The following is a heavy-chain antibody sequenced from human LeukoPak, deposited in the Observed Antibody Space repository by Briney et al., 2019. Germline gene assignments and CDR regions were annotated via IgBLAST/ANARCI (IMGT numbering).Heavy chain of an antibody. CDR1: GFTFSNHA. D-gene: IGHD2-15*01. CDR3: AKNVVVKRYIDF. Sequence: GGSLRLSCAVSGFTFSNHAMSWVRQAPGKGLQWVAVISGGGRTTEYADFVKGRFTISRDNSKKTLSLQMTSLTVEDTAIDFCAKNVVVKRYIDFWGQGTLVTVSS. V-gene: IGHV3-23*01. CDR2: ISGGGRTT. J-gene: IGHJ4*02.